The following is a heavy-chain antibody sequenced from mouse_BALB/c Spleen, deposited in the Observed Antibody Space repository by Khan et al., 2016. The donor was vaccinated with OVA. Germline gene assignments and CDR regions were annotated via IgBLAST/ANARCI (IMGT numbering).Heavy chain of an antibody. CDR3: TRDGNYAHWYFDV. J-gene: IGHJ1*01. CDR1: GFTFSSYT. CDR2: ISSGSTYT. D-gene: IGHD2-1*01. Sequence: EVQLVESGGGLVKPGGSLKLSCAASGFTFSSYTMSWVRQTPEKRLEWVATISSGSTYTYYPDSVKGRFTISRDNATNTLYLQMSRLKSEDTALYYCTRDGNYAHWYFDVWGAGTTVTVSS. V-gene: IGHV5-6-4*01.